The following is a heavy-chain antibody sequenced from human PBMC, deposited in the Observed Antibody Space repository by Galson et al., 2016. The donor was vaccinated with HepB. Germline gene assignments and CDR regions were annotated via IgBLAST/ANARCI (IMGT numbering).Heavy chain of an antibody. J-gene: IGHJ5*01. Sequence: CAISGDSVSTIYATWDWVRQSPSRGLEWLGRTYYRSKWYTDYALSVKSRISISPETSKNQFSLQLSSVTPEDTAVYYCVRLIGNSWFDSWGQGTLVTVSS. V-gene: IGHV6-1*01. D-gene: IGHD2-15*01. CDR3: VRLIGNSWFDS. CDR2: TYYRSKWYT. CDR1: GDSVSTIYAT.